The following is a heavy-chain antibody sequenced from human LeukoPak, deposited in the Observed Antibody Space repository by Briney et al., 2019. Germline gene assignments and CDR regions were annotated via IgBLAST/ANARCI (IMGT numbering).Heavy chain of an antibody. J-gene: IGHJ4*02. CDR3: AKGGSSTPYNNYDY. CDR1: GFIFSNYA. Sequence: LSGGSLRLSYAASGFIFSNYAMSWVRQAPGKGLEWVSFYADSVKGRFTISRDNSKNTLYLQMNSLRAEDTAIYYCAKGGSSTPYNNYDYWGREPWSPSPQ. V-gene: IGHV3-23*01. D-gene: IGHD2-2*01.